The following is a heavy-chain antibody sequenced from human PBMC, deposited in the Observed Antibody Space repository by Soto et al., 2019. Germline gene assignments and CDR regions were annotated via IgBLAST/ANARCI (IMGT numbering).Heavy chain of an antibody. Sequence: EVQLLESGGGLVQPGGSLRLSCAASGFTFSSYAMGWVRQAPGKGLEWVSGISGSAGYTYYADSVKGRFTISRDNSKNTLYLQMNSLSAEDTDVYYCAKGHHYYDSNTATHWGQGTLVTVSS. V-gene: IGHV3-23*01. CDR1: GFTFSSYA. J-gene: IGHJ4*02. CDR3: AKGHHYYDSNTATH. CDR2: ISGSAGYT. D-gene: IGHD3-22*01.